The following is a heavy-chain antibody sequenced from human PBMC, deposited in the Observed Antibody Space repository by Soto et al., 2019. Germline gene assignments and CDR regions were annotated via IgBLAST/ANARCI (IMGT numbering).Heavy chain of an antibody. J-gene: IGHJ4*02. Sequence: QMQLVESGGGVVQPGRSLRLSCVASGFPFREFGMHWVRQAPGKGLEWVALISYDGSDYADAVKGRFTISRDDSRDILFLHMDKLRPDDTGVYYCARRWKYYLDLWGQGTLVAVSS. CDR1: GFPFREFG. CDR2: ISYDGSD. CDR3: ARRWKYYLDL. D-gene: IGHD1-1*01. V-gene: IGHV3-33*05.